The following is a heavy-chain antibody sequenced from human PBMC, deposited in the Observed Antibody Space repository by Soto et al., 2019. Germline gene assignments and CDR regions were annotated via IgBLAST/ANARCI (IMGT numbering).Heavy chain of an antibody. J-gene: IGHJ5*02. Sequence: GGSLRLSCAASGFTFSSYAMHWVRQAPGKGLEWVAVISYDGSNKYYADSVKGRFTISRDNSKNTLYLQMNSLRAEDTAVYYCAKVIYTVTGWFDPWGQGTLVTVSS. CDR2: ISYDGSNK. D-gene: IGHD4-17*01. V-gene: IGHV3-30-3*01. CDR3: AKVIYTVTGWFDP. CDR1: GFTFSSYA.